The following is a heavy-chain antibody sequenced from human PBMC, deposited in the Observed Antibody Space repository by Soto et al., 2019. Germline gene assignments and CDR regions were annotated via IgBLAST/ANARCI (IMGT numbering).Heavy chain of an antibody. D-gene: IGHD6-13*01. CDR3: AKVTKRAAAGRYEYYKYGMDV. J-gene: IGHJ6*02. V-gene: IGHV3-23*01. CDR1: GFAFSTYA. Sequence: LRLSCAASGFAFSTYAMTWVRQAPGKGLEWVSVISGSGGSSYYAASVKGRFTISRDNSKNTLYLQMNGLRAEDTALYYCAKVTKRAAAGRYEYYKYGMDVWGQGTTVAVSS. CDR2: ISGSGGSS.